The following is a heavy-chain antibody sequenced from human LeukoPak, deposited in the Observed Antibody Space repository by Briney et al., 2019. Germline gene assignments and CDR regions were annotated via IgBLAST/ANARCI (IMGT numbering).Heavy chain of an antibody. CDR3: ARSSDIVVVPAAELRLDP. Sequence: KASETLSLTCTVSGGSISSYYWSWIRQPPGKGLEWIGYIYYSGSTNYNPSLKSRVTISVDTSKNQFSLKLSSVTAADTAVYYCARSSDIVVVPAAELRLDPWGQGTLVTVSS. CDR1: GGSISSYY. D-gene: IGHD2-2*01. CDR2: IYYSGST. V-gene: IGHV4-59*01. J-gene: IGHJ5*02.